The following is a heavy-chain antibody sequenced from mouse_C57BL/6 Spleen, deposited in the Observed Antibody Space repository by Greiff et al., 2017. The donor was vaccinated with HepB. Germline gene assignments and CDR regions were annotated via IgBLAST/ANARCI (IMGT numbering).Heavy chain of an antibody. CDR3: ARYYCGSLWYFDV. CDR1: GYTFTSYW. J-gene: IGHJ1*03. D-gene: IGHD1-1*01. Sequence: QVQLQQPGAELVKPGASVKLSCKASGYTFTSYWMQWVKQRPGQGLEWIGEIDPSDSYTNYNQKFKGKATLTVDTSSSTAYMQLSSLTSEDSAVYNCARYYCGSLWYFDVWGTGTTVTVSS. V-gene: IGHV1-50*01. CDR2: IDPSDSYT.